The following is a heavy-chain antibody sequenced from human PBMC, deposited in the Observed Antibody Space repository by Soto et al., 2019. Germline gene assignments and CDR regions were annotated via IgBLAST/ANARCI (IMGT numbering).Heavy chain of an antibody. J-gene: IGHJ6*03. Sequence: AASVKVSCKASGYTFTSYAMHWVRQAPGQRLEWMGWINAGNGNTKYSQKFQGRVTITRDTSASTAYMELSSLRSEDTAVYYCARGHDFWSGLYYMDVWGKGTTVTVSS. D-gene: IGHD3-3*01. CDR3: ARGHDFWSGLYYMDV. CDR2: INAGNGNT. CDR1: GYTFTSYA. V-gene: IGHV1-3*01.